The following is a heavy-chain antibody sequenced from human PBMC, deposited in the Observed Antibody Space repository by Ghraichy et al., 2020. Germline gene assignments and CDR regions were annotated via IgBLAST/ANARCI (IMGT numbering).Heavy chain of an antibody. CDR1: GGSFSGYY. Sequence: SLTCAVYGGSFSGYYWSWIRQPPGKGLEWIGEINHSGSTNYNPSLKSRVTISVDTSKNQFSLKLSSVTAADTAVYYCARGGRITMVRGVKNFDYWGQGTLVTVSS. V-gene: IGHV4-34*01. D-gene: IGHD3-10*01. CDR2: INHSGST. J-gene: IGHJ4*02. CDR3: ARGGRITMVRGVKNFDY.